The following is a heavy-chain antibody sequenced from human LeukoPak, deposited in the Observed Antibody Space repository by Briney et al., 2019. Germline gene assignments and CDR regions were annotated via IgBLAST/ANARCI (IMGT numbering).Heavy chain of an antibody. CDR1: GYTFTSYA. J-gene: IGHJ4*02. V-gene: IGHV1-3*01. D-gene: IGHD6-13*01. Sequence: ASVKVSCKASGYTFTSYAMHWVRQAPGQRLEWMGWINAGNGNTKYSQKFQGRVTITRDTSASTAYMELSSLGSEDTAVYCCARELMGSSWYQDWGQGTLVTVSS. CDR3: ARELMGSSWYQD. CDR2: INAGNGNT.